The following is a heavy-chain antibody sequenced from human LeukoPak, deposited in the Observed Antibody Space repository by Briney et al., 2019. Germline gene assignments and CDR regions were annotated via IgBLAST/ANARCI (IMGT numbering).Heavy chain of an antibody. CDR1: GGSISSGGYY. CDR2: IYNSGST. Sequence: PSETLSLTCTVSGGSISSGGYYWSWIRQHPGKGLEWIGYIYNSGSTYYNPSLKSRVTISADTSKNQFSLKLSSVTAADTAVYYCARGFREGSGSYYYSYWFDPWGQGTLVTVSS. CDR3: ARGFREGSGSYYYSYWFDP. J-gene: IGHJ5*02. V-gene: IGHV4-31*03. D-gene: IGHD3-10*01.